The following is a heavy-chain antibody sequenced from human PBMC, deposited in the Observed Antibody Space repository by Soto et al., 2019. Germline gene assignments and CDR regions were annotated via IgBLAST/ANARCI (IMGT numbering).Heavy chain of an antibody. Sequence: QLQLQQWGAGLLKPSETLSLTCAVYGGSFSGYYWSWIRQPPGKGLEWIGEINHSGSTNYNPSLKSRVTISGDTSKNQFSLKLSSVTAADTAVYYCARSVSGIGCDYWGQGTLVTVSS. CDR1: GGSFSGYY. V-gene: IGHV4-34*01. J-gene: IGHJ4*02. CDR3: ARSVSGIGCDY. D-gene: IGHD3-10*01. CDR2: INHSGST.